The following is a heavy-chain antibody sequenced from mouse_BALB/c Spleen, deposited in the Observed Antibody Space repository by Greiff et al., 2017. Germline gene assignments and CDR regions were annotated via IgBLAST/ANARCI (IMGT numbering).Heavy chain of an antibody. CDR1: GFTFTDYY. CDR3: ARAPYDYDGWFAY. Sequence: DVKLVESGGGLVQPGGSLRLSCATSGFTFTDYYMSWVRQPPGKALEWLGFIRNKANGYTTEYSASVKGRFTISRDNSQSILYLQMNTLRAEDSATDYCARAPYDYDGWFAYWGQGTLVTVSA. D-gene: IGHD2-4*01. J-gene: IGHJ3*01. CDR2: IRNKANGYTT. V-gene: IGHV7-3*02.